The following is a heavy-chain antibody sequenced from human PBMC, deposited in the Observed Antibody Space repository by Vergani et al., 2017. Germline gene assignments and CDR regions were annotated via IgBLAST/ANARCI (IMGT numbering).Heavy chain of an antibody. CDR3: ARGHKN. CDR2: IYYSGST. Sequence: QVQLQESGPGLVKPSETLSLICTVSGGPISSYYWSWIRQPPGKGLEWIGYIYYSGSTNYNPSLKSRVTISVDTSKNQFSLKLSSVTAADTAVYYCARGHKNWGQGTLVTVSS. V-gene: IGHV4-59*01. CDR1: GGPISSYY. J-gene: IGHJ4*02.